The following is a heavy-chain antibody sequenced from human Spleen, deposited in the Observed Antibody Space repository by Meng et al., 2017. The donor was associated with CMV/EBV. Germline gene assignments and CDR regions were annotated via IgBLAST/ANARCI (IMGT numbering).Heavy chain of an antibody. J-gene: IGHJ4*02. CDR1: GFTFSSYA. V-gene: IGHV3-48*03. Sequence: GESLKISCAASGFTFSSYAMHWVRQAPGKGLEWVSYISSSGSTIYYADSVKGRFTIARDNAKNSLYLQMNSLRAEDTAAYYCAREAYYDFWSGYDWGQGTLVTVSS. D-gene: IGHD3-3*01. CDR2: ISSSGSTI. CDR3: AREAYYDFWSGYD.